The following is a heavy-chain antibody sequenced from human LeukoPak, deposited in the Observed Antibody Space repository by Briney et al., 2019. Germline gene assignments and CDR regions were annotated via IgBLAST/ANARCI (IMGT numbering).Heavy chain of an antibody. CDR1: GYTFTSYY. CDR2: INPNSGGT. V-gene: IGHV1-2*06. J-gene: IGHJ4*02. CDR3: ARRKGEPNIFDS. D-gene: IGHD3-16*01. Sequence: ASVKVSCKASGYTFTSYYMHWVRQDPGQGLEWMGRINPNSGGTNYAQKFQGRVTMTRDTSVSTAYMELSRLRSDDTAVYYCARRKGEPNIFDSWGQGTLVTVSS.